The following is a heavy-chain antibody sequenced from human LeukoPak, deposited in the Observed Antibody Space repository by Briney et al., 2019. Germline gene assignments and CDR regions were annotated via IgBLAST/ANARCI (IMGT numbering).Heavy chain of an antibody. J-gene: IGHJ4*02. CDR3: ASEYYYDSSGYYWGVNY. D-gene: IGHD3-22*01. CDR2: INHSGST. CDR1: GGSFSGYY. Sequence: PSETLSLTCAVYGGSFSGYYWSWIRQPPGKELEWIGEINHSGSTNYNPSLKSRVTISVDTSKNQFSLKLSSVTAADTAVYYCASEYYYDSSGYYWGVNYWGQGTLVTVSS. V-gene: IGHV4-34*01.